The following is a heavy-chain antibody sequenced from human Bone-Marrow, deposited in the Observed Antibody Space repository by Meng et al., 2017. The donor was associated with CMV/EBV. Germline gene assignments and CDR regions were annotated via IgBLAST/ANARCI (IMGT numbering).Heavy chain of an antibody. V-gene: IGHV4-39*01. CDR3: ASPLPIVLTGGYYYGMDV. J-gene: IGHJ6*02. CDR2: IYYSGST. Sequence: SETLSLTCTVSGGSISSYYWSWIRQPPGKGLEWIGSIYYSGSTYYNPSLKSRVTVSVDTSKNQFSLKLSSVTAADTAVYYCASPLPIVLTGGYYYGMDVWGQGTTVTSP. CDR1: GGSISSYY. D-gene: IGHD2-8*01.